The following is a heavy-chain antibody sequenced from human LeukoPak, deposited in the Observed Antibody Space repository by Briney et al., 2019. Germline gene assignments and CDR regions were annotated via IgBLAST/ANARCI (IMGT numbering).Heavy chain of an antibody. J-gene: IGHJ4*02. Sequence: KPGGSLRLSCAASGFTSSSYTMNWVRKTPGKGLEWVSSMTSSSHSYYADSVKGRFTISRDNAKNSLFLQMNSLRAEDTAVYYCARDLDFWSGYKDYWGQGTLVTVSS. CDR1: GFTSSSYT. CDR3: ARDLDFWSGYKDY. V-gene: IGHV3-21*01. CDR2: MTSSSHS. D-gene: IGHD3-3*01.